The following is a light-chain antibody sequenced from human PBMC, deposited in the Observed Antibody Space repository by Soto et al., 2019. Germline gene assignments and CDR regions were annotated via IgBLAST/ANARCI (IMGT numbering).Light chain of an antibody. CDR1: QSVSSSY. CDR2: GPS. J-gene: IGKJ5*01. Sequence: EIVLTQFPGTLSLSPGETATLSCRASQSVSSSYLAWYQHKPGQAPRLLIYGPSGRATGVPDRFRGSNTGNEFTLNISRLEPEDFAVYYCHQYGSSPITFGQGTRLDIK. CDR3: HQYGSSPIT. V-gene: IGKV3-20*01.